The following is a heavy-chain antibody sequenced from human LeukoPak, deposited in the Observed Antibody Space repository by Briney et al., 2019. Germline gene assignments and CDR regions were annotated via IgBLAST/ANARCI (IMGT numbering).Heavy chain of an antibody. V-gene: IGHV3-48*03. Sequence: PGGSLRLSCAASGFTFSSYEMNWVRQAPGKGLEWVSYISSSGSTIYYADSVNGRFTISRDNAKNSLYLQMNSLRAEDTAVYYCARDRWGSSGYKPLDYWGQGTLVTVSS. CDR3: ARDRWGSSGYKPLDY. J-gene: IGHJ4*02. D-gene: IGHD3-22*01. CDR2: ISSSGSTI. CDR1: GFTFSSYE.